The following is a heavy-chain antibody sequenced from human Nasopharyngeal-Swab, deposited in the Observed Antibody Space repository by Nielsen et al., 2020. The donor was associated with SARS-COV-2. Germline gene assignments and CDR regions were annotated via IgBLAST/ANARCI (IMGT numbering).Heavy chain of an antibody. CDR1: GFTFTSYP. CDR2: VSGSGNP. D-gene: IGHD3-9*01. CDR3: AKVLTGANIYYSLDV. V-gene: IGHV3-23*01. Sequence: SLKISCAASGFTFTSYPMSWVRHAPGKGLEWVSGVSGSGNPYYADSVKGRFTLSRDNSKNTLSLQMNSLRAEDTAVYYCAKVLTGANIYYSLDVWGQGTTVTVSS. J-gene: IGHJ6*02.